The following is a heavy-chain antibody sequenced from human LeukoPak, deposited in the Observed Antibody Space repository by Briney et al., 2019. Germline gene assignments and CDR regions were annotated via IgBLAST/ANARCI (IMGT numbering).Heavy chain of an antibody. CDR2: MNPNSGNT. CDR1: GYTFTSYD. D-gene: IGHD6-13*01. V-gene: IGHV1-8*01. CDR3: ARVYSSSWKRLFNWFDP. J-gene: IGHJ5*02. Sequence: VSVKVSCKASGYTFTSYDINWVPQATGQGLEWMGWMNPNSGNTGYAQKFQGRVTMTRNTSISTAYMELSSLRSEDTAVYYCARVYSSSWKRLFNWFDPWGQGTLVTVSS.